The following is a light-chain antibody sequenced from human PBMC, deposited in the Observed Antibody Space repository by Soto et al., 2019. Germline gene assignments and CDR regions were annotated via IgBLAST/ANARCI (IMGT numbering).Light chain of an antibody. CDR3: QQYGTSPPST. CDR2: GAS. CDR1: QSFSSSY. V-gene: IGKV3-20*01. Sequence: EISLTQSTGTLSLSPGERTTLSCRASQSFSSSYLAWYQQKPGQAPRLLINGASSRASGIPYRFIGSGSGTDFTLSISRLEPEDFAGYYCQQYGTSPPSTFGQGTRLEIK. J-gene: IGKJ5*01.